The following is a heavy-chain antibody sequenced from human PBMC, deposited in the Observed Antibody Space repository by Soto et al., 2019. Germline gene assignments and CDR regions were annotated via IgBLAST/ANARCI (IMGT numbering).Heavy chain of an antibody. CDR2: IYYSGST. CDR3: ARESGGYDSSTRYGLDV. D-gene: IGHD6-25*01. J-gene: IGHJ6*02. Sequence: PSDTLSLTCSVSGGSISSVGHYWTWIRQQPGKGLEWIGYIYYSGSTDYNPSLKSRVTISVDRSKNQFSLNLSSVTAADTAIYYCARESGGYDSSTRYGLDVWGQGTTFTVSS. CDR1: GGSISSVGHY. V-gene: IGHV4-31*03.